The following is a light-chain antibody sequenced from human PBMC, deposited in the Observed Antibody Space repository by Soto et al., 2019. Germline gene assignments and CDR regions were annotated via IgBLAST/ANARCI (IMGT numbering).Light chain of an antibody. CDR1: QSIGSW. CDR3: QQYNKFSPT. Sequence: DIQMTQSPSTLSACVGDRVTITCRASQSIGSWLAWYQHKPGRAPKLLIFDGARLESGVPSRFSGSGSGTEFTFTISSLQPEDFATYYCQQYNKFSPTFGQGTKVDI. CDR2: DGA. J-gene: IGKJ1*01. V-gene: IGKV1-5*01.